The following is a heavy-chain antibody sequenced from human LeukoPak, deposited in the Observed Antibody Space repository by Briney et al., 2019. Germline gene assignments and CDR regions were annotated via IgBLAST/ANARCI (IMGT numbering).Heavy chain of an antibody. CDR1: GGSISSYY. CDR3: ARVMTYWDYDILTGYSSPLAPFDY. Sequence: PSETLSLTCTVSGGSISSYYWSWIRQPPGKGLEWIGYIYCSGSTNYNPSLKSRVTISVDTSKNQFSLKLSSVTAADTAVYYCARVMTYWDYDILTGYSSPLAPFDYWGQGTLVTVSS. V-gene: IGHV4-59*01. D-gene: IGHD3-9*01. J-gene: IGHJ4*02. CDR2: IYCSGST.